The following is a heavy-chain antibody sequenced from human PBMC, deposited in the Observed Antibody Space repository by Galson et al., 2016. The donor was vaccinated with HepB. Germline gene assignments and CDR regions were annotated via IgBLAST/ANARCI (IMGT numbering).Heavy chain of an antibody. CDR3: ARELESLDY. V-gene: IGHV3-30*03. Sequence: SLRLSCAASGFTISSYYMNWVRQAPGKGLDCVAFISYDGRNKDYAESVKGRFTISRDNSKNTLYLQMNSLRAEDTAIYYCARELESLDYWGQGTLVTVSS. D-gene: IGHD6-6*01. CDR2: ISYDGRNK. J-gene: IGHJ4*02. CDR1: GFTISSYY.